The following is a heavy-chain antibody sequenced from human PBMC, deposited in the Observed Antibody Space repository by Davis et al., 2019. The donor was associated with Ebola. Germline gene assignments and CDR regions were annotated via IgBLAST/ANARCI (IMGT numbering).Heavy chain of an antibody. V-gene: IGHV3-53*05. CDR3: ATTQWLREFDN. CDR2: IYDQST. D-gene: IGHD6-19*01. Sequence: GGSLRLSCTASGFTVSSNHMSWVRQAPGKGLEWVSVIYDQSTAYADAVRGRFIISRDKSNNTLYLEMSSLRVDDTAVYYCATTQWLREFDNWGQGTLVTVSP. CDR1: GFTVSSNH. J-gene: IGHJ4*02.